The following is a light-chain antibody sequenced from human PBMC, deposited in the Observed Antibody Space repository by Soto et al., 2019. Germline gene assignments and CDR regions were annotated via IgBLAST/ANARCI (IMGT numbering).Light chain of an antibody. V-gene: IGKV1-5*03. CDR2: KAS. J-gene: IGKJ2*02. Sequence: DFQMTQSPSTLSASVGDRVTITCRASQSISSWLAWYQQKPGKAPKLLIYKASSLESGVPSRFSGSGSGTEFTLTISSLQPDDFATYYCQQYNSYPWTFGQGTKLEIK. CDR3: QQYNSYPWT. CDR1: QSISSW.